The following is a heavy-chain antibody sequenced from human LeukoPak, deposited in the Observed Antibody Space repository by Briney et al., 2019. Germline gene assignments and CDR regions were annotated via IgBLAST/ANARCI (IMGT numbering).Heavy chain of an antibody. CDR3: ARGPARKYGSGSYLSY. D-gene: IGHD3-10*01. CDR1: GDSVSSNSAA. Sequence: SQTLSLTCAISGDSVSSNSAAWNWIRQSPSRGLEWLGRTYYRSKWYNDYAVSVKSRITINPDTSKNQFSLQLNSVTPEDTAVYYCARGPARKYGSGSYLSYWGQGTLVTVSS. V-gene: IGHV6-1*01. CDR2: TYYRSKWYN. J-gene: IGHJ4*02.